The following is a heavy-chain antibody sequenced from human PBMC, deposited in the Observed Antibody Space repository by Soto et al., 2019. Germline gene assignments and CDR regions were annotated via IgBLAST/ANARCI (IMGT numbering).Heavy chain of an antibody. CDR2: IYYSGST. Sequence: QVQLQESGPGLVKPSETLSLTCTVSGGSISSYYWSWIRQPPGKGLEWIGYIYYSGSTNYNPSLKSRVTISVDTSKNQCSLKLSSVTAADTAVYYCARDRGNYYGMDVWGQGTTVTVSS. J-gene: IGHJ6*02. CDR1: GGSISSYY. CDR3: ARDRGNYYGMDV. V-gene: IGHV4-59*01.